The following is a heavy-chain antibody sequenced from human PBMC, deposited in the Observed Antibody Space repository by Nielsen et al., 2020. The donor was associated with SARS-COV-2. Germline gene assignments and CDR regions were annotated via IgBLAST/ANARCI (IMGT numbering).Heavy chain of an antibody. D-gene: IGHD4-11*01. V-gene: IGHV3-48*04. J-gene: IGHJ4*02. CDR1: GFTFSDYA. Sequence: GESLKISCAASGFTFSDYAMNWVRRTPGKGLEWISYINSNSGAYYADSVKGRFTISRDNAGKSLYLQMNSLRAEDTAVYYCARDAAYSRFDYWGQGTLVTVSS. CDR2: INSNSGA. CDR3: ARDAAYSRFDY.